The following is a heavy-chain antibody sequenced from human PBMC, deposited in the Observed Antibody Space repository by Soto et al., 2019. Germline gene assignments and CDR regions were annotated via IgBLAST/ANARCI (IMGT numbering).Heavy chain of an antibody. CDR3: AKDPMTTVTTAPFNYYYYYMDV. V-gene: IGHV3-23*01. CDR2: ISGSGGST. Sequence: PGGSLSLSCAASGFTFSSYAMSWVRQAPGKGLEWVSAISGSGGSTYYADSVKGRFTISRDDSKNTLYLQMNSLRAEDTAVYYCAKDPMTTVTTAPFNYYYYYMDVWGKGTTVTVSS. D-gene: IGHD4-4*01. CDR1: GFTFSSYA. J-gene: IGHJ6*03.